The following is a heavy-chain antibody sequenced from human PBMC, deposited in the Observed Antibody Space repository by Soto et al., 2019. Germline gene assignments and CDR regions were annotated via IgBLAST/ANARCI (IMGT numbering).Heavy chain of an antibody. D-gene: IGHD6-6*01. CDR2: FDPEDGET. CDR3: ATFSSSSPGDENWFDP. Sequence: ASVKVSCKVSGYTLTELSLHWVRQAPGKGLEWMGGFDPEDGETIYAQKFQGRVTMTEDTSTDTAYMELSSLRSEDTAVYYCATFSSSSPGDENWFDPWGQGTLVTVSS. CDR1: GYTLTELS. J-gene: IGHJ5*02. V-gene: IGHV1-24*01.